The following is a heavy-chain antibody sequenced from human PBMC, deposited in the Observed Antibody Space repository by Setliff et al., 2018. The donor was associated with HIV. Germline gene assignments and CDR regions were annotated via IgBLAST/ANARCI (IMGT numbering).Heavy chain of an antibody. V-gene: IGHV1-46*01. Sequence: ASVKVSCKASGYTFTSNHMHWGRQAPGQGLEWMGTINPSGGDTIYAPEFQGRITMTTDTSTRTAYMELSGLTSEDTAVYFCIVNIVGPVTGLDRWGPGTLVTVSS. CDR2: INPSGGDT. J-gene: IGHJ5*02. D-gene: IGHD1-26*01. CDR3: IVNIVGPVTGLDR. CDR1: GYTFTSNH.